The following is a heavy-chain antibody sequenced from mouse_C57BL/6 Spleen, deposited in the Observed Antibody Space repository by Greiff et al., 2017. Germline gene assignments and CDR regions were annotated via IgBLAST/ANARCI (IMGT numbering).Heavy chain of an antibody. J-gene: IGHJ4*01. Sequence: LQQSGAELVRPGSSVKLSCTDSYFAFMASAMHWVKQRPGHGLEWIGSFTMYSDATEYSENFKGKATLTANTSSSTAYMELSSLTSEDSAVYYCARERLRGEGMDYWGQGTSVTVSS. CDR1: YFAFMASA. D-gene: IGHD2-4*01. V-gene: IGHV1-49*01. CDR2: FTMYSDAT. CDR3: ARERLRGEGMDY.